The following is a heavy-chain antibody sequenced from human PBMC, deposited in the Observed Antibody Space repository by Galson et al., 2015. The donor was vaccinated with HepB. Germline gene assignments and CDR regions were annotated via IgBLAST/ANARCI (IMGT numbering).Heavy chain of an antibody. Sequence: LRLSCAASGFTFSSYGMHWVRQAPGKGLEWVAFIRYDGSNKYYADSVKGRFTISRDNSKNTLYLQMNSLRAEDTAVYYCASRRLNWFDPWGQGTLVTVSS. CDR3: ASRRLNWFDP. V-gene: IGHV3-30*02. CDR1: GFTFSSYG. D-gene: IGHD6-6*01. CDR2: IRYDGSNK. J-gene: IGHJ5*02.